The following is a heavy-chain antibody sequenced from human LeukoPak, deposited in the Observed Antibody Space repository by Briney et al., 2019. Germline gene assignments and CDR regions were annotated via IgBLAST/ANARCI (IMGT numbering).Heavy chain of an antibody. CDR3: ARATSGWLDDAFDI. J-gene: IGHJ3*02. V-gene: IGHV1-8*01. Sequence: ASVKVSCKASGYTLTSYDINWVRQATGQGLEWMGWMNPNSGNTGYAQKFQGRVTMTRNTSISTAYMELSSLRSEDTAVYYCARATSGWLDDAFDIWGQGTMVTVSS. D-gene: IGHD6-19*01. CDR2: MNPNSGNT. CDR1: GYTLTSYD.